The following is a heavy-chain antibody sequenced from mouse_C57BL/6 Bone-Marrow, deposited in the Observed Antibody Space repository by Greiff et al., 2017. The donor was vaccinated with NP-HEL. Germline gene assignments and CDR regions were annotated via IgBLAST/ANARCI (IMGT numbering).Heavy chain of an antibody. CDR3: ARHEVYYGNYDYFDY. V-gene: IGHV1-76*01. CDR2: IYPGSGNT. Sequence: QVQLQQSGAELVRPGASVKLSCKASGYTFTDYYINWVKQRPGQGLEWIARIYPGSGNTYYNEKFKGKATLTAEKSSSTAYMQLSSLTSEDSAVYFCARHEVYYGNYDYFDYWGQGTTLTVSS. J-gene: IGHJ2*01. D-gene: IGHD2-1*01. CDR1: GYTFTDYY.